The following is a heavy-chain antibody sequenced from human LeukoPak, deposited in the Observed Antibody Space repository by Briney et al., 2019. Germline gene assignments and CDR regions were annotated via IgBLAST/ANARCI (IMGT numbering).Heavy chain of an antibody. D-gene: IGHD3-22*01. V-gene: IGHV4-59*12. CDR3: ARDPHYYYDSSAYYDY. CDR1: GGSISSYY. J-gene: IGHJ4*02. Sequence: NSSETLSLTCTVSGGSISSYYWSWIRQPPGKGLEWIGYIYYSGSTNYNPSLKSRVIMSIDTSKNQFSLKLSSVTAADTAVYYCARDPHYYYDSSAYYDYWGQGTLVTVSS. CDR2: IYYSGST.